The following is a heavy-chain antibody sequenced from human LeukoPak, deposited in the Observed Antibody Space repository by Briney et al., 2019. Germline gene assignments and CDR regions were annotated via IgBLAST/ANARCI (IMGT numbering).Heavy chain of an antibody. CDR3: ARHYYGSGRPLDY. Sequence: ASVKVSCKASGYTFTGYYMHWVRQAPGQGLEWMGWINPNSGGTNYAQKFQGRVTITRDTSISTAYMELSRLRSDDTAVYYCARHYYGSGRPLDYWGQGTLVTVSS. D-gene: IGHD3-10*01. CDR1: GYTFTGYY. V-gene: IGHV1-2*02. CDR2: INPNSGGT. J-gene: IGHJ4*02.